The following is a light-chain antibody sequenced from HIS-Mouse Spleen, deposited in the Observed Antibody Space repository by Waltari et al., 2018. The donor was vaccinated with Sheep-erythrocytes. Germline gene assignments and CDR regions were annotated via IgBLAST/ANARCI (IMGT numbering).Light chain of an antibody. CDR2: EGS. V-gene: IGLV2-23*01. Sequence: QSALTQPASVSGSPGQSITISCTGPSSDVGSYTLVPWYQQHPGNAPKLMIYEGSKRPSGVSNRFSGSKSGNTASLTISGLQAEDEADYYCCSYAGSSTPWVFGGGTKLTVL. CDR1: SSDVGSYTL. CDR3: CSYAGSSTPWV. J-gene: IGLJ3*02.